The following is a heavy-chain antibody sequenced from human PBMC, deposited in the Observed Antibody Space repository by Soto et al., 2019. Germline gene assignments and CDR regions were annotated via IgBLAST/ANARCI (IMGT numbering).Heavy chain of an antibody. D-gene: IGHD1-7*01. CDR2: INHSGST. Sequence: KPSETLSLTCAVYGGSFSGYYWSWIRQPPGKGLEWIGEINHSGSTNYNPSLKSRVTISVDTSKNQFSLKLSSVTAAVTAVYYCARTLELGGPADYWGQGTLVTVSS. J-gene: IGHJ4*02. CDR1: GGSFSGYY. CDR3: ARTLELGGPADY. V-gene: IGHV4-34*01.